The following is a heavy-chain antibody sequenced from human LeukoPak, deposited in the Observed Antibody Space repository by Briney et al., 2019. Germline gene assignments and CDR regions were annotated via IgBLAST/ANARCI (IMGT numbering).Heavy chain of an antibody. V-gene: IGHV1-18*01. J-gene: IGHJ5*02. D-gene: IGHD2-15*01. CDR2: ISAYNGNT. CDR3: ARDCSGGSCYFRP. CDR1: GYTFTSYG. Sequence: ASVKVSCKASGYTFTSYGISWVRQAPGQGLEWMGWISAYNGNTNYAQKLQGRVTMTTDTSSSTAYLELRGLSAGATAAYYCARDCSGGSCYFRPWGQGTLVTVSS.